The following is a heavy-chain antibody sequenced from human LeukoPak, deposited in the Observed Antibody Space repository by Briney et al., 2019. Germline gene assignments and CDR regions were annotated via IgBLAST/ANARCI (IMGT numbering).Heavy chain of an antibody. CDR1: GFTFSSYG. CDR2: ISGGGAGT. V-gene: IGHV3-23*01. Sequence: GGSLRLSCAASGFTFSSYGMSWVRQPPEKGLEWVATISGGGAGTYYADSVKGRFTISRDNSKNTLYLQMNSLRAEDTALYYCAETMGSSWLFDYWGQGTLVTVSS. D-gene: IGHD6-6*01. CDR3: AETMGSSWLFDY. J-gene: IGHJ4*02.